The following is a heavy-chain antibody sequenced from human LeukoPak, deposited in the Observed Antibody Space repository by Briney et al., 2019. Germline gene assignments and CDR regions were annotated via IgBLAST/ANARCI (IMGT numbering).Heavy chain of an antibody. CDR2: IGGSGGST. D-gene: IGHD5-12*01. J-gene: IGHJ4*02. CDR3: AKDRSGYEGGGFDY. Sequence: GGSLRLSCAASGFTFSSYAMSWVRQAPGKGLEWVSAIGGSGGSTYYADPVKGRFTISRDNSKNTLYLQMNSLRAEDTAVYYCAKDRSGYEGGGFDYWGQGTLVTVSS. CDR1: GFTFSSYA. V-gene: IGHV3-23*01.